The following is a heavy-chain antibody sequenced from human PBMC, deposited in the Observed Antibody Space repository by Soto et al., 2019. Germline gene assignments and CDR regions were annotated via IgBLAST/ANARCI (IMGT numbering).Heavy chain of an antibody. CDR3: ARDKSPYSSGWHNRHFDY. J-gene: IGHJ4*02. D-gene: IGHD6-19*01. V-gene: IGHV3-30-3*01. Sequence: QVQLVESGGGVVQPGRSLRLSCAASGFTFSSYAMHWVRQAPGKGLEWVAVMSYDGSNKYYADSVKGRFTISRDNSKNTLYLQINSLRPEVTAVSYCARDKSPYSSGWHNRHFDYWGQGPLVTVSS. CDR1: GFTFSSYA. CDR2: MSYDGSNK.